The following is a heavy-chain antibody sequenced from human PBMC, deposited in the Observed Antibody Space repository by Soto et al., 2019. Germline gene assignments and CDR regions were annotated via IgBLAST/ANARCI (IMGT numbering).Heavy chain of an antibody. CDR1: GDAISSSGSS. CDR2: TYHSGST. D-gene: IGHD3-22*01. Sequence: SETLSLTCDVSGDAISSSGSSWNCIRQPPGKALEWIGFTYHSGSTYYNPSLESRVSISVDSSKNHFPLNPKSVXYPVRAVYYCGTALSKQYYASSPCFPYFDRWGQGIMVSVS. J-gene: IGHJ3*02. CDR3: GTALSKQYYASSPCFPYFDR. V-gene: IGHV4-30-2*01.